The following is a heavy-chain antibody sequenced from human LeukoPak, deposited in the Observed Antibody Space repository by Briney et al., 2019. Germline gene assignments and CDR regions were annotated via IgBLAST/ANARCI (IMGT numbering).Heavy chain of an antibody. CDR1: RFAFSSYG. CDR2: ISYDGRSK. V-gene: IGHV3-30*18. CDR3: AKDGPVAGTGSYFDY. D-gene: IGHD6-19*01. J-gene: IGHJ4*02. Sequence: PGGSLRLSCAASRFAFSSYGMHWVRQAPGKGLEWVAVISYDGRSKYYADSMKGRFTISRDNSKNTLFLQMNSLRAEDTAVYYCAKDGPVAGTGSYFDYWGQGTLVTVSS.